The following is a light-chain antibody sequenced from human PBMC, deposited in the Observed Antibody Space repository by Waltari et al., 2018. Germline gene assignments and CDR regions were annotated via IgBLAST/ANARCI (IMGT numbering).Light chain of an antibody. CDR1: QTVLYSANNKNY. J-gene: IGKJ1*01. Sequence: DIVMTQSPDSLAVSLGERATINCKSSQTVLYSANNKNYLTWYQHKPGQPPKLLISWASTRESGVPDRFSGSGSGTDFTLTISSLQAEDVAVYYCQQYYVFPRTFGPGTKVTIK. CDR3: QQYYVFPRT. V-gene: IGKV4-1*01. CDR2: WAS.